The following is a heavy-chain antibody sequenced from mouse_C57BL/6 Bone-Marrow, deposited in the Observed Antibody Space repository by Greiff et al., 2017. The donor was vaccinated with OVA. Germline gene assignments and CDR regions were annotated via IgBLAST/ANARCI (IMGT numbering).Heavy chain of an antibody. Sequence: EVHLVESGGGLVKPGGSLKLSCAASGFTFSSYAMSWVRQTPEKRLEWVATISDGGSYTYYPDNVKGRFTISRDNAKNNLYLQMSHLKSEDTAMYYCARSYDYVWFAYWGQGTLVTVSA. D-gene: IGHD2-4*01. V-gene: IGHV5-4*01. J-gene: IGHJ3*01. CDR2: ISDGGSYT. CDR1: GFTFSSYA. CDR3: ARSYDYVWFAY.